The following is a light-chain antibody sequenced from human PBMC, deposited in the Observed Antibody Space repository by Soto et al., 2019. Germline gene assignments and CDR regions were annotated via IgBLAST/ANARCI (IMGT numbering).Light chain of an antibody. CDR3: QQYNSYPWT. CDR1: QSIGDL. CDR2: KAS. Sequence: DIQMTQSPSTLSASVEDRVTITCRASQSIGDLLAWYQQKPGKAPKLLIYKASSLESGVPSRFSGSGSGTEFTLTISSLQPDDFATYYCQQYNSYPWTFGQGTKVE. V-gene: IGKV1-5*03. J-gene: IGKJ1*01.